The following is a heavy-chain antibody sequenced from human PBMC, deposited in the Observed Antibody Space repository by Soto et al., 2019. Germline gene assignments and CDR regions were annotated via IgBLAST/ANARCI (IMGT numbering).Heavy chain of an antibody. CDR2: IYYSGST. CDR3: ARDRGLGVVPAAIGDWFDP. V-gene: IGHV4-31*03. CDR1: GGSISSGGYY. D-gene: IGHD2-2*02. Sequence: SETLSLTCTVSGGSISSGGYYWSWIRQHPGKGLEWIGYIYYSGSTYYNPSLKSRVTISVDTSKNQFSLKLSSVTAADTAVYYCARDRGLGVVPAAIGDWFDPWGQGTLVTVSS. J-gene: IGHJ5*02.